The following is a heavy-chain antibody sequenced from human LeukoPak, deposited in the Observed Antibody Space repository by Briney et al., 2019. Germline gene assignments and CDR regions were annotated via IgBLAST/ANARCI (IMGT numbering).Heavy chain of an antibody. J-gene: IGHJ2*01. D-gene: IGHD3-16*01. V-gene: IGHV3-30-3*01. CDR3: AREAAWGNWYFDL. CDR1: GFTFNNYA. Sequence: PGRSLRLSCAASGFTFNNYAMHWVRQAPGKGLEWVAVIGDTGRAKYYADSVEGRFTASRDNFKNTLYLEMNSLRYDDTALYYCAREAAWGNWYFDLWGRGTLVTVSS. CDR2: IGDTGRAK.